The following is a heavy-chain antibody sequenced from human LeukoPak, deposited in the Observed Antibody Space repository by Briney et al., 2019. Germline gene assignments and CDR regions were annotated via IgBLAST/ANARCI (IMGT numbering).Heavy chain of an antibody. CDR1: GGSISIYY. D-gene: IGHD5-18*01. Sequence: PSETLSLTCTVSGGSISIYYWSWIRQPPAKGLEWIGYIYYSGSTNYNPSLKSRVTISVDTSKNQFSLKLSSVTAADTAVYYCARYTAMLTYFDYWGQGTLVTVSS. CDR3: ARYTAMLTYFDY. CDR2: IYYSGST. J-gene: IGHJ4*02. V-gene: IGHV4-59*08.